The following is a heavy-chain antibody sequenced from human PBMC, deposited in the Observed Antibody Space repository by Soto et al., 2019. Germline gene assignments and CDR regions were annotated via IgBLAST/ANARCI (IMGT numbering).Heavy chain of an antibody. V-gene: IGHV1-69*13. D-gene: IGHD2-2*01. Sequence: GASVKVSCKVSGYTLTELSMHWVRQAPGQGLEWMGGIIPIFGTANYAQKFQGRVTITADESTSTAYMELSSLRSEDTAVYYCARHVPAAGYYYGMDVWGQGTTVTVSS. CDR3: ARHVPAAGYYYGMDV. J-gene: IGHJ6*02. CDR2: IIPIFGTA. CDR1: GYTLTELS.